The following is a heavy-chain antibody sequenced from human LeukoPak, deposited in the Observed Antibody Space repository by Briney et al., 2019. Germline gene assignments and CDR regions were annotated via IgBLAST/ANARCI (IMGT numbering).Heavy chain of an antibody. J-gene: IGHJ4*02. CDR3: AQQYSSGWYPY. V-gene: IGHV4-34*01. CDR2: INHSGST. CDR1: GGSFSAYY. D-gene: IGHD6-19*01. Sequence: SETLSLTCAVLGGSFSAYYWSWIRQPPGKGLEWIGEINHSGSTNYNPSLKSRVTISVDTSKNQFSLKLSSVTAADTAVYYCAQQYSSGWYPYWGQGTWSPSPQ.